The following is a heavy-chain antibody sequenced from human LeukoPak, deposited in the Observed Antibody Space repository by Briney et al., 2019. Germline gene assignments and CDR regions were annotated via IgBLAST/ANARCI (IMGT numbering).Heavy chain of an antibody. V-gene: IGHV3-21*01. CDR2: ISSSSSYI. D-gene: IGHD1-26*01. CDR1: GFTFSSYS. CDR3: ARAPGVNPYYSDYYGMDV. Sequence: GGSLRLSCAASGFTFSSYSMNWVRQAPGKGLEWVSSISSSSSYIYYADSVKGRFTISRDNAKNSLYLQMNSLRAEDTAVYYCARAPGVNPYYSDYYGMDVWGQGTTVTVSS. J-gene: IGHJ6*02.